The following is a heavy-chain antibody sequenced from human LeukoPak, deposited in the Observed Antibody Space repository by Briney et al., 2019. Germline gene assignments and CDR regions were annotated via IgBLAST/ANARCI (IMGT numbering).Heavy chain of an antibody. CDR3: ARSRRIQLWPYFDY. Sequence: PSETLSLTCAVSSGSISSGAYSWSWIRQPPGKGLEWIGYISSIETTYYNPSLKSRVTISVDTSKNQFSLKLSSVTAADTAVYYCARSRRIQLWPYFDYWGQGTLVTVSS. CDR2: ISSIETT. D-gene: IGHD5-18*01. J-gene: IGHJ4*02. CDR1: SGSISSGAYS. V-gene: IGHV4-30-4*07.